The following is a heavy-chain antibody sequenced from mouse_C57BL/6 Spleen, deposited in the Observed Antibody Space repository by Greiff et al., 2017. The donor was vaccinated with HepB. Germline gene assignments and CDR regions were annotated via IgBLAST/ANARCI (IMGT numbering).Heavy chain of an antibody. CDR3: ARQIYYDYQGFAY. D-gene: IGHD2-4*01. CDR2: IYPGDGDT. CDR1: GYAFSSYW. J-gene: IGHJ3*01. Sequence: VQLQQSGAELVKPGASVKISCKASGYAFSSYWMNWVKQRPGKGLEWIGQIYPGDGDTNYHGKFKGKATLTADKSSSTAYMQLSSLASEDSAVYFCARQIYYDYQGFAYWGQGTLVTVSA. V-gene: IGHV1-80*01.